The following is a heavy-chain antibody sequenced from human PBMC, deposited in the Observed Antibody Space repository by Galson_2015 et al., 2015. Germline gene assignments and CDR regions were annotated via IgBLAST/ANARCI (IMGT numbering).Heavy chain of an antibody. CDR2: IKQDGSEK. CDR3: ARSSAMIVVDDTGGVDY. J-gene: IGHJ4*02. D-gene: IGHD3-22*01. Sequence: SLRLSCAASGFTFSSYWMSWVRQAPGKGLEWVANIKQDGSEKYYVDSVKGRFTISRDNAKNSLYLQMNSLRAEDTAVYYCARSSAMIVVDDTGGVDYWGQGTLVTVSS. V-gene: IGHV3-7*05. CDR1: GFTFSSYW.